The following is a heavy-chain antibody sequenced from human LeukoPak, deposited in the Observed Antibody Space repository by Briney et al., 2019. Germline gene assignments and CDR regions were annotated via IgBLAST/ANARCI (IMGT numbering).Heavy chain of an antibody. CDR1: GFTFSNYA. CDR3: AKDRSSGGSCYNY. CDR2: ISGSGDTT. J-gene: IGHJ4*02. V-gene: IGHV3-23*01. Sequence: GGSLRLSCAASGFTFSNYAMTWVRQAPGKGPEWVSGISGSGDTTYYADSVKGRFTISRDNSENTVYLRMNSLRVEDTAIYYCAKDRSSGGSCYNYWGRGTQVTVSS. D-gene: IGHD2-15*01.